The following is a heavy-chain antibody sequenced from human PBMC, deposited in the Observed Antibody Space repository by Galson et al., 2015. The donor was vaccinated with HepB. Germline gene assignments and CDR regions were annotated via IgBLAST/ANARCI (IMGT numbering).Heavy chain of an antibody. Sequence: SLRLSCAASGFTFSSYGMHWVRRAPGKGLEWVAVIWYDGSNKYYADSVKGRFTISRDNSKNTLYLQMNSLRAEDTAVYYCARVWLGDAFDIWGQGTMVTVS. CDR2: IWYDGSNK. CDR3: ARVWLGDAFDI. J-gene: IGHJ3*02. CDR1: GFTFSSYG. V-gene: IGHV3-33*01. D-gene: IGHD3-22*01.